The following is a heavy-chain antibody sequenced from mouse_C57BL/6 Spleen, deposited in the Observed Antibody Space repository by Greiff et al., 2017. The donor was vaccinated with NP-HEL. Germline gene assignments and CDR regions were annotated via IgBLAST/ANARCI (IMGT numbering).Heavy chain of an antibody. V-gene: IGHV1-15*01. Sequence: QVQLQQSGAELVRPGASVTLSCKASGYTFTDYEMHWVKQTPVHGLEWIGAIDPETGGTAYNQKFKGKAILTADKSSSTAYMELRSLTSEDSAVYYCVHPQFITRMDYWGQGTSVTVSS. CDR2: IDPETGGT. J-gene: IGHJ4*01. CDR1: GYTFTDYE. CDR3: VHPQFITRMDY. D-gene: IGHD1-1*01.